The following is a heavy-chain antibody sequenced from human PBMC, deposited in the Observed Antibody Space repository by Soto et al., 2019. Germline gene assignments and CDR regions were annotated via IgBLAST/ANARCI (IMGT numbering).Heavy chain of an antibody. CDR2: IGTAGDT. CDR1: GFTFSSYD. CDR3: ARSAAYYYDSSGYPPDY. D-gene: IGHD3-22*01. V-gene: IGHV3-13*01. Sequence: GGSLRLSCAASGFTFSSYDMHWVRQATGKGLEWVSAIGTAGDTYYPGSVKGRFTISRENAKNSLYLQMNSLRAEDTAVYYCARSAAYYYDSSGYPPDYWGQGTLVTVSS. J-gene: IGHJ4*02.